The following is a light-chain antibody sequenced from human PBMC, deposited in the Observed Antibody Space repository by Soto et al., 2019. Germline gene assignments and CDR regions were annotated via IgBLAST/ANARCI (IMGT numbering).Light chain of an antibody. J-gene: IGKJ1*01. V-gene: IGKV1-17*01. CDR3: LHHNSHPRT. CDR1: PGIRND. CDR2: AAS. Sequence: TQSTQPPSSLSASVGDRATITCRASPGIRNDLGWYQQNPGKAPQRLIYAASSLQSGVPSRFSGVGSGTEFSHTIIRLQPQDFATYYCLHHNSHPRTCGQGTKVDIK.